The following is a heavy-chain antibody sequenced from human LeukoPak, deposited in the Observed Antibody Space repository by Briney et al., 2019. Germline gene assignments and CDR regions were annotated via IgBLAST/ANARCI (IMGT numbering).Heavy chain of an antibody. J-gene: IGHJ4*02. Sequence: GGSLRLSCAASGFTFSSYAMHWVRQAPGKGLEWVAVISYDGSNKYYADSVKGRFTISRDSSKNTLYLQMNSLRAEDTAVYYCARDAVVRGVIENPYFDYWGQGTLVTVSS. V-gene: IGHV3-30-3*01. CDR2: ISYDGSNK. CDR1: GFTFSSYA. D-gene: IGHD3-10*01. CDR3: ARDAVVRGVIENPYFDY.